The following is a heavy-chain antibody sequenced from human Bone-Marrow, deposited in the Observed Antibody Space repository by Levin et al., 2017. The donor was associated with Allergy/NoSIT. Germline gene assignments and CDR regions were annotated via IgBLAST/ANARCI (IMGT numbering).Heavy chain of an antibody. CDR2: LIPIVDTV. Sequence: SVKVSCTASGVGFSSYTITWLRQAPGQGLEWVGRLIPIVDTVDYAPRFQDRMTISADRSTNTAYMELTSLISEDTAVYYCGRKDASSAADYWGPGTLVTVSS. CDR1: GVGFSSYT. D-gene: IGHD2-15*01. CDR3: GRKDASSAADY. V-gene: IGHV1-69*08. J-gene: IGHJ4*02.